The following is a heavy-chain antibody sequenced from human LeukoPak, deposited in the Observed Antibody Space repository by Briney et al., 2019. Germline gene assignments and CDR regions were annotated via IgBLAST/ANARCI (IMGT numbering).Heavy chain of an antibody. V-gene: IGHV3-23*01. CDR3: AKAPYDSSGYYYVVDY. CDR1: GFTVSSNY. J-gene: IGHJ4*02. CDR2: ISGSGSYT. D-gene: IGHD3-22*01. Sequence: GGSLRLSCAASGFTVSSNYMSWVRQAPGKGLEWVSAISGSGSYTYYADSVKDRFTISRANSKNTLYLQMNSLRAEDTAVYYCAKAPYDSSGYYYVVDYWGQGTLVTVSS.